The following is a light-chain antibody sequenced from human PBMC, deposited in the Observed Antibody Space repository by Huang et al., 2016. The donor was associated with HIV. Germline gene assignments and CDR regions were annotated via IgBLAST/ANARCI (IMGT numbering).Light chain of an antibody. Sequence: EIVLTQSPGTLSLSPWERATLSCRASQSVSSSYIAWYQQKPGQAPRLLIYGASSRATDIPDRFSGSGSGTDFTLTISRLEPEDFAVYYCQQYGSSVTFGPGTKVDIK. CDR2: GAS. J-gene: IGKJ3*01. CDR3: QQYGSSVT. V-gene: IGKV3-20*01. CDR1: QSVSSSY.